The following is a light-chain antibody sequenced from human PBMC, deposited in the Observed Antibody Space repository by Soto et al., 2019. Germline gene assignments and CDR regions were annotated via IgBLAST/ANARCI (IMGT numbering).Light chain of an antibody. CDR3: QQYDNLPLT. V-gene: IGKV1-33*01. CDR2: DAS. CDR1: QDISNY. Sequence: DIQMTQSPSSLPASVGDRVTITCQASQDISNYLNWYQQKPGKAPKLRIYDASNLETGVPSRFSGSGSGTDFTFTISSLQPEDIATYYCQQYDNLPLTFGGGTKVDIK. J-gene: IGKJ4*01.